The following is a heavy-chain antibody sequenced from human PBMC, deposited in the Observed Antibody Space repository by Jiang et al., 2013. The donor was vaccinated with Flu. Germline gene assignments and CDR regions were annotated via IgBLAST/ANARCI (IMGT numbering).Heavy chain of an antibody. CDR3: VRVDASSASSPIYFSGLDV. Sequence: GSGLVKPTETLSLTCTVSDGSISSYYWSWIRQPPGKGLEWIGFISDSGSTTYNPSLKSRITISVDTSKSQFSLNLRSVTAADTAVYYCVRVDASSASSPIYFSGLDVWGQGTTVTVS. V-gene: IGHV4-59*08. J-gene: IGHJ6*02. D-gene: IGHD6-6*01. CDR1: DGSISSYY. CDR2: ISDSGST.